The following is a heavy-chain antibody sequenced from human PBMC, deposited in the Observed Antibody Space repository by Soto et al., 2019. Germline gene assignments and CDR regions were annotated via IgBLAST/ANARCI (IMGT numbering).Heavy chain of an antibody. CDR2: ISSSSSYI. Sequence: GGSLRLSCAASGFTFSSYSMNWVRQAPGKGLEWVSSISSSSSYIYYADSVKGRFTISRDNAKNSLYPQMNSLRAEDTAVYYCARAQLGYFDYWGQGTLVTVSS. CDR1: GFTFSSYS. J-gene: IGHJ4*02. D-gene: IGHD3-10*01. V-gene: IGHV3-21*01. CDR3: ARAQLGYFDY.